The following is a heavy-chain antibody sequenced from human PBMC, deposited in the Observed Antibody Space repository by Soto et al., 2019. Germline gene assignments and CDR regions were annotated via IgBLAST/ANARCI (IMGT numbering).Heavy chain of an antibody. CDR2: IDPVDSYT. Sequence: EVQLVQSGAEVKKPGESLTISCQGSGNSFTNTWISWVRQTPGKGLEWMGRIDPVDSYTYYSPSFKGHVTTTVDKSTTTAYLHWSSLKASDTAMYYCARRSCAGTSCFFDYWGQGTLVAVSA. CDR3: ARRSCAGTSCFFDY. J-gene: IGHJ4*02. CDR1: GNSFTNTW. D-gene: IGHD1-1*01. V-gene: IGHV5-10-1*01.